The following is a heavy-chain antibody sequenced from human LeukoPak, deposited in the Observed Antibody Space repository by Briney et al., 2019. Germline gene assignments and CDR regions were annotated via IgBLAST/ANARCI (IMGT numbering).Heavy chain of an antibody. CDR2: IYYSGST. CDR1: GGSISSYY. Sequence: PSETLSLTCTVSGGSISSYYWSWIRQPPGKGLEWIGYIYYSGSTSYNPSLKSRVTTSVDTSMNQFSLKLLSVTAADTAVYYCAREDSGYDHSPFDCWGQGILVTVSS. D-gene: IGHD5-12*01. V-gene: IGHV4-59*01. J-gene: IGHJ4*02. CDR3: AREDSGYDHSPFDC.